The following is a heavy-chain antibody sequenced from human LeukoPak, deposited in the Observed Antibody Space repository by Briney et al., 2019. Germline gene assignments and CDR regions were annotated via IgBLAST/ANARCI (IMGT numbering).Heavy chain of an antibody. CDR2: INDNGDST. J-gene: IGHJ4*02. CDR3: AKDPTRWEPYYFDY. V-gene: IGHV3-23*01. Sequence: GGSLRLSCAASGFIFNNYAMSWLRQAPGKGLEGVSSINDNGDSTYYADSVKGRFTISRDNSRNTLYLQMNSLRADDTAVYYCAKDPTRWEPYYFDYWGQGTLVTVSS. D-gene: IGHD1-26*01. CDR1: GFIFNNYA.